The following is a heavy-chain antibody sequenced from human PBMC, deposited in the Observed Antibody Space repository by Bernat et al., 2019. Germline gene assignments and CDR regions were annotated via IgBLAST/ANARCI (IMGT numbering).Heavy chain of an antibody. V-gene: IGHV4-39*01. J-gene: IGHJ4*02. CDR1: GGSISSNSYY. D-gene: IGHD5-18*01. Sequence: QLQLQESGPGLVKPSETLSLTCSVSGGSISSNSYYWGWIRQPPGKGLEWIGSIYYSGSTYYNPSLKSRVTISVDTSKNQFSLKLSSVTAADTAVYYCATQPRRAMAPGEYDYWGQGTLVTVSS. CDR2: IYYSGST. CDR3: ATQPRRAMAPGEYDY.